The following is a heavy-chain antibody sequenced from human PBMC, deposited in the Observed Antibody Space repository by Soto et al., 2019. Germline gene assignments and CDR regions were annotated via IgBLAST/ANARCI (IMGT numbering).Heavy chain of an antibody. J-gene: IGHJ4*02. V-gene: IGHV1-3*01. Sequence: ASVKVSCKASGYTFTSYAMHWVRQAPGQRLEWMGWINAGNGNTKYSQKFQGRVTITRDTSATTTYLDVSSLRSEDTAVYFCARGILTGYYFDYWGQGSLVTVSS. D-gene: IGHD3-9*01. CDR1: GYTFTSYA. CDR2: INAGNGNT. CDR3: ARGILTGYYFDY.